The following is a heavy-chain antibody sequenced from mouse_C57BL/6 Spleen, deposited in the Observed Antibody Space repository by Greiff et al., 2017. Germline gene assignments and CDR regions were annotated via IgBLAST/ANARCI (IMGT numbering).Heavy chain of an antibody. CDR2: IDPSDRET. J-gene: IGHJ3*01. Sequence: VPLQQPGAELVRPGSSVKLSCKASGYTFTSYWMHWVKQRPIQGLEWSGNIDPSDRETQYNQEFKDKATLTLDKSSSTAYMQLSSLTSEDSAVYYCAREEDYDAAWFADWGQGTLVTVSA. CDR1: GYTFTSYW. D-gene: IGHD2-4*01. CDR3: AREEDYDAAWFAD. V-gene: IGHV1-52*01.